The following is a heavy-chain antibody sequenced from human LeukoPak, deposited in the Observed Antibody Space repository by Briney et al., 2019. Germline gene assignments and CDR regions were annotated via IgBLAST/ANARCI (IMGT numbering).Heavy chain of an antibody. CDR1: GFTFSSYW. V-gene: IGHV3-30-3*01. CDR3: ARDLPVTMVRGVHHGMDV. CDR2: ISYDGSNK. D-gene: IGHD3-10*01. Sequence: GGSLRLSCAASGFTFSSYWMSWVRQAPGKGLEWVAVISYDGSNKYYADSVKGRFTISRDNSKNTLYLQMNSLRAEDTAVYYCARDLPVTMVRGVHHGMDVWGQGTTVTVSS. J-gene: IGHJ6*02.